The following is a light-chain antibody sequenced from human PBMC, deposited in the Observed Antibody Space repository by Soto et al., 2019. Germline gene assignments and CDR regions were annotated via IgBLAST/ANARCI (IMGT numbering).Light chain of an antibody. V-gene: IGKV3-20*01. CDR3: QQYGSSPL. J-gene: IGKJ5*01. CDR1: QTVSNK. Sequence: EIVLTQSPGTLSLSPGERATLSCRASQTVSNKLAWYQHKPGQAPRLLIYDASIRAIGIPDRFSGSGSGTDFTLTISRLEAEDFAVYYCQQYGSSPLFGQGTRLEIK. CDR2: DAS.